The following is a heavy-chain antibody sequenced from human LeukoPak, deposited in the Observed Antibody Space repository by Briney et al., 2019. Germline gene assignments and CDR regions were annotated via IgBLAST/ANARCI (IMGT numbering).Heavy chain of an antibody. Sequence: GGSLRLSCAASGFTVSSNYMSWVGQVQGKGLEGVSVIYYGSTGIHYADSVKGRFTISRDDSKNTLYLQMDSLRAEDTGVYYCASLRSSSPVQVYWGQGTLVTVSS. V-gene: IGHV3-66*01. CDR3: ASLRSSSPVQVY. J-gene: IGHJ4*02. CDR1: GFTVSSNY. D-gene: IGHD6-6*01. CDR2: IYYGSTGI.